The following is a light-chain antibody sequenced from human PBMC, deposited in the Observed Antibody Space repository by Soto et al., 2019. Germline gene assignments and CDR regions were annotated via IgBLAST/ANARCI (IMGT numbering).Light chain of an antibody. J-gene: IGLJ1*01. CDR1: SSDIGNGYDS. CDR3: CSYTSSSTYV. V-gene: IGLV2-14*01. Sequence: QSALTQPASVSGSPGQSLTISCTGTSSDIGNGYDSVSWYQQHPGKPPKLIIYEVTNRPSGVSDRFSGSKSGNTASLTISGLLPEDEADYYCCSYTSSSTYVFGTGTKLTVL. CDR2: EVT.